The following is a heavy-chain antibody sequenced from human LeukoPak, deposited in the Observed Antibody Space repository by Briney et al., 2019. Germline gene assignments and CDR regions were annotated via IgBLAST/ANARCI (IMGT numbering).Heavy chain of an antibody. V-gene: IGHV3-23*01. J-gene: IGHJ5*02. D-gene: IGHD2-15*01. CDR3: ARDTREFDP. Sequence: GGSLRLSCAASGFTFSSYAMSWVRQAPGQGLERVSPISGSGGSTYYADSVKGRFTISRDNSKNTLYLQMNSLRAEDTAVYFCARDTREFDPWGQGTLVTVSS. CDR2: ISGSGGST. CDR1: GFTFSSYA.